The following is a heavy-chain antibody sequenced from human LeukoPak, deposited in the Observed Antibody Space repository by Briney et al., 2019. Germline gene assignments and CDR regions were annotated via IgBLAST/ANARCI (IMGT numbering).Heavy chain of an antibody. J-gene: IGHJ5*01. CDR2: VTGSGGDT. CDR3: ARGTLEHCSGASCYPLDS. V-gene: IGHV3-23*01. Sequence: PGGSLRLSCAASGFTFSNYAMSWVLQTPGKGLECVSVVTGSGGDTYYTGSVNGRFTISRDNSKNTLYLQMNSLRAEDTAVYYCARGTLEHCSGASCYPLDSWGQGTLVTVSS. D-gene: IGHD2-15*01. CDR1: GFTFSNYA.